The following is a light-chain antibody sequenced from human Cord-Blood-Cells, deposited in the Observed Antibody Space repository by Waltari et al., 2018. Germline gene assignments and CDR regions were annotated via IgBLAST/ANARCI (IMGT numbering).Light chain of an antibody. V-gene: IGLV2-23*01. CDR1: SSDVGSFNF. J-gene: IGLJ2*01. CDR3: CSYAGSSTVV. CDR2: EGS. Sequence: QSALTQPAPVSGSPGQSITIPSPGTSSDVGSFNFVSWYQQHPGKAPKLMIYEGSKRPSGVSNRFSGSKSGNTASLTISGLQAEDEADYYCCSYAGSSTVVFGGGTKLTVL.